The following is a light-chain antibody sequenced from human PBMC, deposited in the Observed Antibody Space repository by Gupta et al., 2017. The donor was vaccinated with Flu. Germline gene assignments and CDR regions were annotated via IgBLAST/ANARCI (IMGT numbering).Light chain of an antibody. CDR2: DAS. V-gene: IGKV3-11*01. CDR1: QSVSSY. CDR3: QQRSNWPPVYT. J-gene: IGKJ2*01. Sequence: EIVLTQSPATLSLSPGERATLSCRASQSVSSYLAWYQQKPGQDPRLLIYDASNRATGIPARCSGSGSGTDFTLTISSIEPEDFAVYYCQQRSNWPPVYTFGQGTKLEIK.